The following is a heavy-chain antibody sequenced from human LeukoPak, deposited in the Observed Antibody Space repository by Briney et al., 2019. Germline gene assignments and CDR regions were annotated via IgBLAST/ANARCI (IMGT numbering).Heavy chain of an antibody. V-gene: IGHV1-3*01. CDR2: INAGNGNT. J-gene: IGHJ4*02. CDR1: GYTFTSYA. CDR3: SCYIAVAGTELELDY. D-gene: IGHD6-19*01. Sequence: GASVKVSCKASGYTFTSYAMHWVRQAPGQGLEWMGWINAGNGNTKYSQKFQGRVTITRDTSASTAYMELSSLRSEDTAAYYCSCYIAVAGTELELDYWGQGTLVTVSS.